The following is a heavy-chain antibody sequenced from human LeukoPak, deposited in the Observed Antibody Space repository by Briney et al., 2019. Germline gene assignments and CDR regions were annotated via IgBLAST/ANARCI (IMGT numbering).Heavy chain of an antibody. CDR2: IGGST. J-gene: IGHJ6*03. CDR1: GYTFSNYY. D-gene: IGHD3-10*01. CDR3: ARARASFGELEDYYYVDV. V-gene: IGHV1-46*01. Sequence: ASVKVSCKASGYTFSNYYIHWVRQAPGQGLEWMGIIGGSTNYAQKFQGRVTMTRDTSTSTVYMELSSLRSEDTAVYYCARARASFGELEDYYYVDVWGKGTAVTVSS.